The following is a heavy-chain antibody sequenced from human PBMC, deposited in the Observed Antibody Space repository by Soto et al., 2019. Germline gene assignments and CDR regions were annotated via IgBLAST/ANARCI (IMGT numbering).Heavy chain of an antibody. J-gene: IGHJ2*01. CDR2: IYYSGST. Sequence: QVQLQESGPGLVKPSQTLSLTCTVSGGSISSGGYYWSWIRQHPGKGLEWIGYIYYSGSTYYNPSLKSRVTISVDPSKNQFSLKLSSVTAADTAVYYCARGRPHYWYFDLWGRGTLVTVSS. CDR3: ARGRPHYWYFDL. V-gene: IGHV4-31*03. CDR1: GGSISSGGYY.